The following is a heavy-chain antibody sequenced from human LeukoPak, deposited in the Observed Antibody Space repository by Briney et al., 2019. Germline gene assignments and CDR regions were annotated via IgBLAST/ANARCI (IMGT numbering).Heavy chain of an antibody. J-gene: IGHJ2*01. V-gene: IGHV5-51*01. CDR1: GSRFTTYW. D-gene: IGHD6-19*01. Sequence: GGSLQISCQGSGSRFTTYWIGWVRQMPGKGLEGMGIIYPGDSDNRYSPSFQGQVTISADRSISTAYLQWSSLKASDTAMYYCARRSSGWSRWYFDLWGRGTLVTVSS. CDR3: ARRSSGWSRWYFDL. CDR2: IYPGDSDN.